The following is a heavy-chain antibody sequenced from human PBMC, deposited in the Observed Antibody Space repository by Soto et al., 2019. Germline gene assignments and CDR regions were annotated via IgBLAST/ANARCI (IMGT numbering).Heavy chain of an antibody. CDR1: GYTFTSYD. J-gene: IGHJ6*02. CDR2: MNPNSGNT. V-gene: IGHV1-8*01. Sequence: ASVKVSCKASGYTFTSYDINWVRQATGQGLEWMGWMNPNSGNTGYAQKFQGRVTMTRNTSISTAYMELSSLRSEDTAVYYCASRLHYYYGMDVWGQGTTVTVSS. CDR3: ASRLHYYYGMDV.